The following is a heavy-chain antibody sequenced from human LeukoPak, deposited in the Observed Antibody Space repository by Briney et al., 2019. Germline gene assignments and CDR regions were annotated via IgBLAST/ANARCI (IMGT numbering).Heavy chain of an antibody. CDR3: ATSGWYGYYYFDY. V-gene: IGHV3-11*04. CDR1: GFTFSDYY. CDR2: ISSSGSTI. D-gene: IGHD6-19*01. Sequence: GGSLRLSCAASGFTFSDYYMSWIRQAPGKGLEWVSYISSSGSTIYYADSVKGRFTISRDNAKNSLYLQMYSLRAEDTAVYYCATSGWYGYYYFDYWGQGTLVTVSS. J-gene: IGHJ4*02.